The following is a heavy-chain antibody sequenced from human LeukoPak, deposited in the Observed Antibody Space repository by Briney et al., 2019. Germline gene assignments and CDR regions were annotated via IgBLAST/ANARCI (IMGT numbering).Heavy chain of an antibody. CDR3: VTDFPVY. V-gene: IGHV3-21*01. CDR1: GFTFSTYN. CDR2: ITSSSSSI. Sequence: GESLRLSCAASGFTFSTYNMNWVRQAPGKGLEWLSSITSSSSSIYYADSVKGRFTISRDNAKNSLYLQMNSLRVEDSAVYYCVTDFPVYWGQGTLVTVSS. J-gene: IGHJ4*02.